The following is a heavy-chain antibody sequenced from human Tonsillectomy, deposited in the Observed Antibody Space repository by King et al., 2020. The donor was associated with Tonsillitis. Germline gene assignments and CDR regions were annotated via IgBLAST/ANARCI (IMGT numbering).Heavy chain of an antibody. CDR1: GYTLTELS. V-gene: IGHV1-24*01. CDR2: FDPEDGET. CDR3: ATVLRSWFGELSEYFQH. Sequence: QLVQSGAEVKKPGASVKVSCKVSGYTLTELSMHWVRQAPGKGLEWMGGFDPEDGETIYAQKLQGRVTMTEDTSTDTDYMELSSLRSEDTAVYYCATVLRSWFGELSEYFQHWGQGNLVTVSS. D-gene: IGHD3-10*01. J-gene: IGHJ1*01.